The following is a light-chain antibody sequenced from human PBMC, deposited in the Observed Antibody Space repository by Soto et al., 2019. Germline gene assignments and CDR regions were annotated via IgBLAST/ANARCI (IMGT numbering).Light chain of an antibody. CDR1: SSDVGGYNV. CDR2: DVS. V-gene: IGLV2-14*01. Sequence: QSVLTQPASVSGSPGQSIAISCTGTSSDVGGYNVVSWYQQHPHKAPKLMISDVSNRPSGVSNRFSGSKSGNTASLTISGLQAEDEADYYCSYYTSSSTYVFGAGTKLTVL. CDR3: SYYTSSSTYV. J-gene: IGLJ1*01.